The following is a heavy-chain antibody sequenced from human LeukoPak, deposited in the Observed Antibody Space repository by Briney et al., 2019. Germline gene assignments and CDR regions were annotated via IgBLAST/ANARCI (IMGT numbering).Heavy chain of an antibody. J-gene: IGHJ4*02. V-gene: IGHV1-8*01. CDR3: ARGGKSSGYYGY. D-gene: IGHD3-22*01. Sequence: ASVKVSCKASGYTFTSYDMSWVRHATAQGLEWMGWMDTNSGNTGYAQKFQGRVTMTRNTSISTAYMELSSLRTEDTAVYYCARGGKSSGYYGYWGQGTLVTVSS. CDR2: MDTNSGNT. CDR1: GYTFTSYD.